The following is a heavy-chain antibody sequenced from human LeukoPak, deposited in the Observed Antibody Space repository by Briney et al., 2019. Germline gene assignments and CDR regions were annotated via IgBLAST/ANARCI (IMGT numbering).Heavy chain of an antibody. D-gene: IGHD2-15*01. CDR3: ARDILVAGVYFDF. J-gene: IGHJ4*02. V-gene: IGHV3-48*03. CDR2: ISDGGTTL. CDR1: GFTFSSYQ. Sequence: PGGSLRLSCAASGFTFSSYQMNWVRQAPGKGLEWVAYISDGGTTLYYADSVKGRFTISRDNAKNSLYLQMNSLRAEDTAVYYCARDILVAGVYFDFWGQGTLVTVSS.